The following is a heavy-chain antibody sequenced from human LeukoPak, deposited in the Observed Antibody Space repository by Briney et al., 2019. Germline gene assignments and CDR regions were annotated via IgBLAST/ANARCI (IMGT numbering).Heavy chain of an antibody. CDR1: GYTFTGYY. J-gene: IGHJ4*02. D-gene: IGHD4-17*01. Sequence: ASVKVSCKASGYTFTGYYMHWVRQAPGQGLEWMGWIYPNSGGTKYAQKLQGRVTMTRDTSISTAYLELSRLRSDDTAVYYCAREHMTRVTLDYWGQGTLVTVSS. CDR2: IYPNSGGT. V-gene: IGHV1-2*02. CDR3: AREHMTRVTLDY.